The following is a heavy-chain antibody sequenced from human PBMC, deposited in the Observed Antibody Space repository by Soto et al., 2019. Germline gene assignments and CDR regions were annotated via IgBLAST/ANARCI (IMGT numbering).Heavy chain of an antibody. CDR1: GFTFNSYA. CDR2: ISSGGTTT. CDR3: AREGGSIGGWFGRKFDS. J-gene: IGHJ4*02. D-gene: IGHD6-19*01. Sequence: PGGSLRLSCAASGFTFNSYAMSWVRQAPGKGLEWVSSISSGGTTTFYAASVEGRFTISRDKSKNTLYLQMDSLRADDTAVYYCAREGGSIGGWFGRKFDSWGQGTQVTVSS. V-gene: IGHV3-23*01.